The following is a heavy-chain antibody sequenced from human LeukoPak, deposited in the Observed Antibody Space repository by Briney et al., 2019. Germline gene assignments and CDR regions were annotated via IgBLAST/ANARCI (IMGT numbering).Heavy chain of an antibody. CDR2: INHSGST. CDR3: AGNYGPYYFDY. CDR1: GGSFSGYY. J-gene: IGHJ4*02. D-gene: IGHD3-10*01. V-gene: IGHV4-34*01. Sequence: PSETLSLTCAVYGGSFSGYYWSWIRQPPGKGLEWIGEINHSGSTNYNPSLKSRVTISVDTSKNQFSLKLSSVTAADTAVYYCAGNYGPYYFDYWGQGTLVTVSS.